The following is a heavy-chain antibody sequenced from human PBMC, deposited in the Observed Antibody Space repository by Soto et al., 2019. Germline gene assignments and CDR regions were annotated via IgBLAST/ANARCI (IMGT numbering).Heavy chain of an antibody. J-gene: IGHJ6*02. CDR1: GGSISSGGYY. V-gene: IGHV4-31*03. CDR3: ARVEGQQLVDYYYYYGMDV. CDR2: IYYSGST. Sequence: SLTCTVSGGSISSGGYYWSWIRQHPGKGLEWIGYIYYSGSTYYNPSLKGRVTISVDTSKNQFSLKLSSVTAADTAVYYCARVEGQQLVDYYYYYGMDVWGQGTTVTVSS. D-gene: IGHD6-13*01.